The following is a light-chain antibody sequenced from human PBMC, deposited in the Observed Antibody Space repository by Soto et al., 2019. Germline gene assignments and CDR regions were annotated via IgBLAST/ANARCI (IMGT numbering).Light chain of an antibody. Sequence: EIVLTQSPGTLSLSPGERATLSCRASQSVTSSLVCYQQKPGHAPRLLIYDASDRATGIPARFSGSGSGTDFTLTISSLEPEDAAVYYCQHRSTWPRTFGGGTKVEI. CDR3: QHRSTWPRT. CDR1: QSVTSS. V-gene: IGKV3-11*01. CDR2: DAS. J-gene: IGKJ4*01.